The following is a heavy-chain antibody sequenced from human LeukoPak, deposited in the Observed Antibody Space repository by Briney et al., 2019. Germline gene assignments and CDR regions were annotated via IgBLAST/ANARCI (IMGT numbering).Heavy chain of an antibody. D-gene: IGHD3-22*01. CDR3: ARDERGGYYVD. CDR1: GFTFSSYW. Sequence: PGGSLRLSCAASGFTFSSYWMSWVRQAPGKGLEWVANIKQDGSEKYYVDSVRGRFTISRDNAKSSLYLQVSSLRAEDSAVYYCARDERGGYYVDWGQGTLVTVSS. J-gene: IGHJ4*02. CDR2: IKQDGSEK. V-gene: IGHV3-7*01.